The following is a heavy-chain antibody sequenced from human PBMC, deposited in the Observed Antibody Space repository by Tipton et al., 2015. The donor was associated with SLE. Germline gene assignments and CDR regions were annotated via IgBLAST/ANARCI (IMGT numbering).Heavy chain of an antibody. V-gene: IGHV4-59*01. Sequence: TLSLTCTVSGGSISSYYWSWIRQPPGKGLEWIGYIYYSGSTNYNPSLKSRVTISVDTSKNQFSLKLSSVTAADTAVYYCARDYNGDYCFDYWGQGTLVTVSS. D-gene: IGHD4-17*01. CDR3: ARDYNGDYCFDY. J-gene: IGHJ4*02. CDR1: GGSISSYY. CDR2: IYYSGST.